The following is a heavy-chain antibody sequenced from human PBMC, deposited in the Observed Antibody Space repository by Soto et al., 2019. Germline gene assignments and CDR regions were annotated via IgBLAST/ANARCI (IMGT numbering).Heavy chain of an antibody. CDR1: GFPFGPST. V-gene: IGHV3-23*01. J-gene: IGHJ4*02. CDR3: EKRDVPASRSNAYFYDH. D-gene: IGHD2-2*01. Sequence: EVQLLESGGGLVQPGGSLTLSCGVSGFPFGPSTMSWVRQAPGKGLEWVSTISVSVGSTYYADSVQGRFTVSSDISDNTLFLLMTSLTAEDTAVYFGEKRDVPASRSNAYFYDHWGRGVLVTVSS. CDR2: ISVSVGST.